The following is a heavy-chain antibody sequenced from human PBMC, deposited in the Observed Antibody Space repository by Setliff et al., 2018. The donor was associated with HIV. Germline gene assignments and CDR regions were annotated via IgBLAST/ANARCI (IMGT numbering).Heavy chain of an antibody. V-gene: IGHV1-46*01. Sequence: GASVKVXXXASGYTFTNYFVHWVRQAPGQGLEWMGMINPSGGQRSFAQKFQGRITVXXAPSTATSTGTVYMELSSLRSEDTAVYYCAREAPDYHFDHWGQGTLVTVSS. CDR1: GYTFTNYF. J-gene: IGHJ4*02. CDR3: AREAPDYHFDH. CDR2: INPSGGQR. D-gene: IGHD4-17*01.